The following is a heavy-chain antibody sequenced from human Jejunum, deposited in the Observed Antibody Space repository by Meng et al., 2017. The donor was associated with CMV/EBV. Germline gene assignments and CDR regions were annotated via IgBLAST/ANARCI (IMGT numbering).Heavy chain of an antibody. CDR1: GYTFTSIG. Sequence: KVSCKASGYTFTSIGISWARQAPGQGLEWLGWISVYSGKTNYAQKFQGRVTMTTDTSTSTAYMELRSLRSDDTAVYYCVRDRDWNLDYWGQGTLVTVSS. J-gene: IGHJ4*02. D-gene: IGHD1-1*01. CDR2: ISVYSGKT. CDR3: VRDRDWNLDY. V-gene: IGHV1-18*01.